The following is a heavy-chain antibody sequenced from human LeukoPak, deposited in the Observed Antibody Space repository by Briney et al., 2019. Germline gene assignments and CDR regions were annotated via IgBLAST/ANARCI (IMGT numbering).Heavy chain of an antibody. Sequence: ASVKVSCKASGYTFTGYYMHWVRQAPGQGLEWMGWTNTNTGNPTYAQGFTGRFVFSLDTSVSTAYLQISSLKAEDTAVYYCAREGYGYIKNGGYFDYWGQGTLVTVSS. V-gene: IGHV7-4-1*02. D-gene: IGHD5-24*01. CDR1: GYTFTGYY. J-gene: IGHJ4*02. CDR3: AREGYGYIKNGGYFDY. CDR2: TNTNTGNP.